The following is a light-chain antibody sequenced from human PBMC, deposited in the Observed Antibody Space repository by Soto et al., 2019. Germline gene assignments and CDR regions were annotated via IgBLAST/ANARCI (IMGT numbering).Light chain of an antibody. CDR1: QSVNSN. Sequence: EIVMTQSPATLSVSPVERVTLSCMASQSVNSNLGWYQQKPGQAPRLLIYGASTRATGIPARFSGSGSGTEFTLTISSLQSEDSAVYYCQQYNNWPAITFGQGTRLEIK. J-gene: IGKJ5*01. CDR2: GAS. CDR3: QQYNNWPAIT. V-gene: IGKV3-15*01.